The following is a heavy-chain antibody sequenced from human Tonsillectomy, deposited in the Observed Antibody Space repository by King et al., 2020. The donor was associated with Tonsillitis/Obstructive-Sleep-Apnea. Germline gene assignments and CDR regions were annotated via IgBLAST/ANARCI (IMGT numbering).Heavy chain of an antibody. CDR2: ISGSGGST. V-gene: IGHV3-23*04. CDR3: AKSLWFGELLYDY. J-gene: IGHJ4*02. CDR1: GFTFRSYV. Sequence: VQLVESGGGLVQPGGSLRLSCAAAGFTFRSYVMSWVRQGPGKGLEWVSGISGSGGSTYHADSVKGRFTISRDNSKNTLYLQMNSLRAEDTAVYYCAKSLWFGELLYDYWGQGTLVTVSS. D-gene: IGHD3-10*01.